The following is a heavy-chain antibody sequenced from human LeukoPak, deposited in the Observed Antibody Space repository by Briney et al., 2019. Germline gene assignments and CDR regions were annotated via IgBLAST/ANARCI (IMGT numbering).Heavy chain of an antibody. D-gene: IGHD3-22*01. CDR1: GYTFTSYG. Sequence: ASVKVSCKASGYTFTSYGISWVRQAPGQGLEWMGWISAYNGNTNFAQKLQGRVTITADKSTSTAYMELSSLRSEDTAVYYCARANYYDSSGYPGDWFDPWGQGTLVTVSS. CDR2: ISAYNGNT. J-gene: IGHJ5*02. V-gene: IGHV1-18*01. CDR3: ARANYYDSSGYPGDWFDP.